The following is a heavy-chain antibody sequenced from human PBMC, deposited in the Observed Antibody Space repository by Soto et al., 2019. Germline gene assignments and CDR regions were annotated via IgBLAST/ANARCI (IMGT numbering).Heavy chain of an antibody. CDR2: IYHNGNT. Sequence: SETLSLTCSVSGGSIRSSHTSTYWTWIRQPPGKGLEWIAYIYHNGNTAYNPSLKSRITISVDSSKNQFSLKMTSVTAADTAVYYCATYRKFFQIWGQGTKVTVSS. CDR1: GGSIRSSHTSTY. V-gene: IGHV4-61*05. CDR3: ATYRKFFQI. J-gene: IGHJ3*02.